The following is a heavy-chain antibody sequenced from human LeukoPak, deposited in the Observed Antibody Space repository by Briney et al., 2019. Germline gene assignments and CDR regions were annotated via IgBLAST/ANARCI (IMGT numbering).Heavy chain of an antibody. J-gene: IGHJ4*02. D-gene: IGHD4-17*01. V-gene: IGHV3-23*01. Sequence: GGSLRLSCSASGFTFSSYVMTWVRQAPGKGLEWVSAVSDSSFSTYYADSVKGRFSISRDNSKKTLYLQMNSLRAEDTAVYYCAKDSSSVTNIDYWGQGTLVTVSS. CDR1: GFTFSSYV. CDR2: VSDSSFST. CDR3: AKDSSSVTNIDY.